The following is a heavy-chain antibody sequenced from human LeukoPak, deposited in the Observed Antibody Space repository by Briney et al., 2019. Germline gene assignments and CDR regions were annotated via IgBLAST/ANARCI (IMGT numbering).Heavy chain of an antibody. CDR2: INPNSGGT. Sequence: ASVKVSCKASGYTFTGYYMHWVRQAPGQGLEWMGWINPNSGGTNYAQKFQGRVTMTRGTSISTAYMELSTLRSDDTALYYCARDLRGRQLERPIDYWGQGTLVTVSS. J-gene: IGHJ4*02. CDR1: GYTFTGYY. D-gene: IGHD1-1*01. CDR3: ARDLRGRQLERPIDY. V-gene: IGHV1-2*02.